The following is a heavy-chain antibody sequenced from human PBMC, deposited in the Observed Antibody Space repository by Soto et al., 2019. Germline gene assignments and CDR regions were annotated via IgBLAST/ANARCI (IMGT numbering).Heavy chain of an antibody. V-gene: IGHV1-18*01. CDR3: ARDAAVGLFDY. CDR1: GYTFTSYG. J-gene: IGHJ4*02. CDR2: INPYNGNT. D-gene: IGHD1-26*01. Sequence: ASVKVSCKASGYTFTSYGISWVRQAPGQGLEWMGWINPYNGNTKYAQKLQGRVTMTTDTSTSTACMELRSLRSDDTAVYYCARDAAVGLFDYWGQGTLVTVSS.